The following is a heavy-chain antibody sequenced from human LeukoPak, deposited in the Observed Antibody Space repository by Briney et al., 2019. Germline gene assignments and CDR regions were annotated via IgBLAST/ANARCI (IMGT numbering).Heavy chain of an antibody. CDR2: VDHTRST. CDR3: ARGRVSSSTWYSTYYYYFYMDV. Sequence: SETLSLTCAVYGGTISGYYWTWIRQPPGKGLEWIGYVDHTRSTNFNPSLSGRASISRDTTKNLFSLRLRSVTAADTAVYFCARGRVSSSTWYSTYYYYFYMDVWGKGTTVTVSS. D-gene: IGHD1-1*01. V-gene: IGHV4-59*01. CDR1: GGTISGYY. J-gene: IGHJ6*03.